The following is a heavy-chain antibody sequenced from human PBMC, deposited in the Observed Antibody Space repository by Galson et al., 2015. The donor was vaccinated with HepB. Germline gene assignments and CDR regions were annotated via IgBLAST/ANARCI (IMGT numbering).Heavy chain of an antibody. J-gene: IGHJ4*02. CDR1: GFTFSSYS. CDR3: ARDLGYCSGGSCYYFDY. CDR2: ISSSSSYI. Sequence: SLRLSCAASGFTFSSYSMNWVRQAPGKGLEWVSSISSSSSYIYYADSVKGRFTISRDNAKNSLYLQMNSLGAEDTAVYYCARDLGYCSGGSCYYFDYWGQGTLVTVSS. D-gene: IGHD2-15*01. V-gene: IGHV3-21*01.